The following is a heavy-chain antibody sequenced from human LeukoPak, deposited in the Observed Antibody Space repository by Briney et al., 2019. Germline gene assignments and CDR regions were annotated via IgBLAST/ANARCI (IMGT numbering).Heavy chain of an antibody. Sequence: SVKVSCKASGGTFSSYAISWVRQAPGQGLEWMGGIIPIFGTANYAQKFQGRVTITADESTSTAYMELSSLRSEDTAVYYCASTLSTSCYKEVCDWFDPWGQGTLVTVSS. CDR3: ASTLSTSCYKEVCDWFDP. CDR1: GGTFSSYA. CDR2: IIPIFGTA. V-gene: IGHV1-69*01. J-gene: IGHJ5*02. D-gene: IGHD2-2*02.